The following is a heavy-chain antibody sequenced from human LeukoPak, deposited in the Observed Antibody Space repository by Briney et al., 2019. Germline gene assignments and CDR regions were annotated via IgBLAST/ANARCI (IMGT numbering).Heavy chain of an antibody. J-gene: IGHJ4*02. CDR3: ATPAYRDRGGFEY. CDR2: ISGTTGNT. D-gene: IGHD1-26*01. Sequence: GGSLRLSCAASGFTFSSYAMFWVRQAPGQGLAWVSAISGTTGNTYYADSVKGRFTISRDNSKNTVYLQMNSLRAEDTAVYYCATPAYRDRGGFEYWGQGTLVTVSS. CDR1: GFTFSSYA. V-gene: IGHV3-23*01.